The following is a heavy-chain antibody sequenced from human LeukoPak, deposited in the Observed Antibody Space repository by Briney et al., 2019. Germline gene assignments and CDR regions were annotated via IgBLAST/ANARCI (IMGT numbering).Heavy chain of an antibody. Sequence: GGSLRLSCAASGFTFSSYWMHWVRQAPGKGLVWVSRINSDGSSTSYADSVKGRFTISRDNAKNTLYLQMSSLRAEDTAVYYCATEYCSGGSCYSDVWGQGTLVTVSS. CDR3: ATEYCSGGSCYSDV. D-gene: IGHD2-15*01. CDR2: INSDGSST. V-gene: IGHV3-74*01. J-gene: IGHJ4*02. CDR1: GFTFSSYW.